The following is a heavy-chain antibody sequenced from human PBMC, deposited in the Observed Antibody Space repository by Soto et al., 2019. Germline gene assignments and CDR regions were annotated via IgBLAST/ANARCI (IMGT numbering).Heavy chain of an antibody. V-gene: IGHV2-5*01. CDR3: AHPPEGYRSSCPFDY. J-gene: IGHJ4*02. Sequence: SCPTLVNPTQTLTLTCTFSGFSLSTSGLGVAWIRQPPVKALEWLALIYWNDDKRYSPSLKSRLTITKDTSKNQVVLTITNIDPVDTTTDYCAHPPEGYRSSCPFDYWRQGTMITVSS. D-gene: IGHD6-6*01. CDR1: GFSLSTSGLG. CDR2: IYWNDDK.